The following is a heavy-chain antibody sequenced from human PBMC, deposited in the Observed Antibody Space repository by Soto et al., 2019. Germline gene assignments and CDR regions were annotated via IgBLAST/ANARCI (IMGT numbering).Heavy chain of an antibody. CDR1: GYSFRTHG. D-gene: IGHD2-15*01. CDR2: ISTYDDKT. Sequence: QVQLVQSGAEVKTPGASVKVSCRASGYSFRTHGISWVRQAPGQGLEWMGWISTYDDKTNFPQKFQGRITMTTDTSTSTAYMEPRSLRSDDTAVYFCARDLGYCNSSGCFRNWFDPWGQGTLVTVFS. CDR3: ARDLGYCNSSGCFRNWFDP. V-gene: IGHV1-18*01. J-gene: IGHJ5*02.